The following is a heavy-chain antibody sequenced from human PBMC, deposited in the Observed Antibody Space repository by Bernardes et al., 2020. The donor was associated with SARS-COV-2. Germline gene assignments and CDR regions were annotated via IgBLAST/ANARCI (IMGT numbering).Heavy chain of an antibody. J-gene: IGHJ3*01. CDR2: ISYNGDIT. V-gene: IGHV3-23*01. CDR1: GFTFDNFA. CDR3: AKDPRWLGASSGAFDV. D-gene: IGHD6-19*01. Sequence: GGSLRLSCAASGFTFDNFAMSWVRQAPGKGPKWVSTISYNGDITYYTDPVKGRFSISRDNSKNMMYLHLNNLRVEDTALYYCAKDPRWLGASSGAFDVWGPGTMVTVSS.